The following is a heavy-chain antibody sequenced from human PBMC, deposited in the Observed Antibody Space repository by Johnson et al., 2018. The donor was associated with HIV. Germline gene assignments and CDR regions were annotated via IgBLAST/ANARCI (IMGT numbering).Heavy chain of an antibody. CDR3: ATVWRNEGRHAFDI. CDR1: GFTFRDYY. Sequence: QMQLVESGGGLVKPGGSLRLSCAASGFTFRDYYMTWIRQASGKGLEWVSYISSSGGTIYYTDSVKGRFTISRDNTKNSLYLHMNSLRAEDTAVYYCATVWRNEGRHAFDIWGQGTMVTVSS. D-gene: IGHD1-1*01. J-gene: IGHJ3*02. V-gene: IGHV3-11*04. CDR2: ISSSGGTI.